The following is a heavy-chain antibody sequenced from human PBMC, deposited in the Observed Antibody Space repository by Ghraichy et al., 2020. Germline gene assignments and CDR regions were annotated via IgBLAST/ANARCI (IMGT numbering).Heavy chain of an antibody. D-gene: IGHD6-13*01. V-gene: IGHV5-51*01. J-gene: IGHJ4*02. CDR2: IYPGDSDT. Sequence: GESLNISCKGSGYSFTNYWIAWVRQMPGKGLEWMGIIYPGDSDTRYSPSFQGQVSISADKSISTAYLQWSSLKASDTAMYYCARVASSSWYYFDHWGQGTLVTVSS. CDR1: GYSFTNYW. CDR3: ARVASSSWYYFDH.